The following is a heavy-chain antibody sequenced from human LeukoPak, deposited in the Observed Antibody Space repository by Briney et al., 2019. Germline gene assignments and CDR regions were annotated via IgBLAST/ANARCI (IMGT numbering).Heavy chain of an antibody. CDR2: ISYDGSKK. D-gene: IGHD3-22*01. CDR1: GFTFSSYG. Sequence: GGSLRLSCSASGFTFSSYGMNWVRQAPGKGLEWVAVISYDGSKKYYADSVKGRFTISRDSSKNTLYLQMNSLRAEDTAVYYCARVAPAGSSGYHNDYWGQGTLVTVSS. CDR3: ARVAPAGSSGYHNDY. V-gene: IGHV3-30*03. J-gene: IGHJ4*02.